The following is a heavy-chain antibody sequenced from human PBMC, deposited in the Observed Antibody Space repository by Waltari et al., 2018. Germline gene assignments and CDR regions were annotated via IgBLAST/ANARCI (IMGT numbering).Heavy chain of an antibody. V-gene: IGHV1-8*02. CDR2: MNPDNGNT. D-gene: IGHD7-27*01. CDR1: GYTFTNYD. Sequence: QVQLVQSGAEVRKPGASVKVSCKASGYTFTNYDLNWGRLAAGQVPEWMGWMNPDNGNTGFAQKFQGRVTMTRDTSMTTAYMELSSLRSDDTAVYYCARAPRNWGFDFWGQGTLVIVSS. CDR3: ARAPRNWGFDF. J-gene: IGHJ4*02.